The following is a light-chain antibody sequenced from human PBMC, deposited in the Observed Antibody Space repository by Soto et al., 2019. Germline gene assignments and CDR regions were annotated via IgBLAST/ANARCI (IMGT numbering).Light chain of an antibody. CDR3: QQHDDLPFT. CDR2: DAS. J-gene: IGKJ3*01. Sequence: DIQMTQSPSSLSASVGDRVTITCQASQDITNYLSWYQQKPGQAPELLIYDASNLETGVPSRFSGSGSGTDFTFTISSLQPEDTATYYCQQHDDLPFTFGPGTKVDIK. CDR1: QDITNY. V-gene: IGKV1-33*01.